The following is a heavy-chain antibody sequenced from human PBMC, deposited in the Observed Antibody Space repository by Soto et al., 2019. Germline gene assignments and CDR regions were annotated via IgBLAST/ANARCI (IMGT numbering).Heavy chain of an antibody. CDR2: INHSGST. CDR3: ARVSRFDYDIFVPDYYYYGMDV. Sequence: KASETLSLTCAVYGGSFSGYYWSWIRQPPGKGLEWIGEINHSGSTNYNPSLKSRVTISVDTSKNQFSLKLSSVTAADTAVYYCARVSRFDYDIFVPDYYYYGMDVWGQGTTVTVSS. J-gene: IGHJ6*02. V-gene: IGHV4-34*01. CDR1: GGSFSGYY. D-gene: IGHD3-9*01.